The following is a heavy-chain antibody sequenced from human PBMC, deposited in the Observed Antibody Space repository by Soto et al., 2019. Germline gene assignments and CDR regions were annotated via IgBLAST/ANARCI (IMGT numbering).Heavy chain of an antibody. CDR3: ARQKAAAGTSEDYYYGMDV. CDR2: IYYRGST. CDR1: GGSISNSSYN. Sequence: SDTLSLTYSISGGSISNSSYNWCWIRHPPGKELEWIGSIYYRGSTDYKPSLKSQDTISVETSKNQFSLKLSSVAAADTAVYYCARQKAAAGTSEDYYYGMDVWGQGTTVT. V-gene: IGHV4-39*01. J-gene: IGHJ6*02. D-gene: IGHD6-13*01.